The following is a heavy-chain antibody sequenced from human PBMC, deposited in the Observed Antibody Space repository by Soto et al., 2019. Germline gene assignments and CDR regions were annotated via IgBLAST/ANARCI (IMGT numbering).Heavy chain of an antibody. CDR2: IIPIFGTA. CDR1: GGTFSSYA. J-gene: IGHJ6*02. D-gene: IGHD5-12*01. V-gene: IGHV1-69*13. Sequence: SVKVSCKASGGTFSSYAISWVRQAPGQGLEWMGGIIPIFGTANYAQKFQGRVTITADESTSTAYMELSSLRSEDTAVYYCAREMATIRYYYYGMDVWGQGATVTVSS. CDR3: AREMATIRYYYYGMDV.